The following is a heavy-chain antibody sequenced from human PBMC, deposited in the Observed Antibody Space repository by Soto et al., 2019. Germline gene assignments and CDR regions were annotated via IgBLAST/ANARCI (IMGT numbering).Heavy chain of an antibody. D-gene: IGHD3-3*01. CDR3: ARGGQSLLRFLEWNYSMDV. J-gene: IGHJ6*02. V-gene: IGHV4-59*01. CDR2: IYYSGST. CDR1: GGAISIYY. Sequence: SETLSLTCTVSGGAISIYYWSLIRQPPGKGLEWIGYIYYSGSTNYNPSLKSRVTISVDTSKNQFSLKLSSVTAADTAVYYCARGGQSLLRFLEWNYSMDVWGQGTTVTVSS.